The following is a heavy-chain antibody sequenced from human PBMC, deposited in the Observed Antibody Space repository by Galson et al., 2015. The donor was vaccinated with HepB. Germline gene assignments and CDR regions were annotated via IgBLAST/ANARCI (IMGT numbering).Heavy chain of an antibody. CDR3: ARGGYSPWYFDS. CDR2: IDWEDDK. CDR1: GFSLSTSGMC. Sequence: PALVKPTQTLTLTCTFSGFSLSTSGMCVSWIRQPPGKALEWLALIDWEDDKYYSTSLKTRLTISKDTSKNQVVLTMTNMDPVDTATYYCARGGYSPWYFDSWGQGTLVTVSS. D-gene: IGHD2-15*01. J-gene: IGHJ4*02. V-gene: IGHV2-70*01.